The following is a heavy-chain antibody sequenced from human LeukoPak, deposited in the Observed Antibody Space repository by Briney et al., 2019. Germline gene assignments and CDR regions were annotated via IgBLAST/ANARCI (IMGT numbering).Heavy chain of an antibody. CDR3: ARRRAAAGTFDP. Sequence: ASVKVPCKASGYTFTGYYMHWVRQAPGQGLEWMGRINPNSGGTNYAQKFQGRVTMTRDTSISTAYMELSRLRSDDTAVYYCARRRAAAGTFDPWGQGTLVTVSS. CDR1: GYTFTGYY. CDR2: INPNSGGT. D-gene: IGHD6-13*01. J-gene: IGHJ5*02. V-gene: IGHV1-2*06.